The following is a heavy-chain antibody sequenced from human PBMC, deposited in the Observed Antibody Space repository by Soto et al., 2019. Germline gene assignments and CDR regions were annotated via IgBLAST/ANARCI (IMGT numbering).Heavy chain of an antibody. CDR1: GGSISSYY. CDR3: ARRVRGVTTYYFDY. Sequence: QVQLQESGPGLVKPSETLSLTCTVSGGSISSYYWSWIRQPPGKGLEWIGYIYYSGSTNYNPSLKSRVTISVDTSKNQFSLKLSSVTAADTAVYYCARRVRGVTTYYFDYWGQGTLVTVSS. V-gene: IGHV4-59*08. D-gene: IGHD3-10*01. CDR2: IYYSGST. J-gene: IGHJ4*02.